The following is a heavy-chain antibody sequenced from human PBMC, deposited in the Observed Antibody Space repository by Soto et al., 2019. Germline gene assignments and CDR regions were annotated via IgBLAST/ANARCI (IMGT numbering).Heavy chain of an antibody. CDR2: ILPVSAPP. CDR1: GCTLNNYA. D-gene: IGHD3-3*01. Sequence: SVKVSCKASGCTLNNYAINWVRQAPGQWLEWMGGILPVSAPPDYAQKFQGRVSITADHSTSTVYMELSRLKSDDTAVYFCATDSNYDVSNSFWGQGTLVTVSS. J-gene: IGHJ4*02. CDR3: ATDSNYDVSNSF. V-gene: IGHV1-69*13.